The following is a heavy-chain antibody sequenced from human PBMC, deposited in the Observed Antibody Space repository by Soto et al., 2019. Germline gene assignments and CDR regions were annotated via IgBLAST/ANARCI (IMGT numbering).Heavy chain of an antibody. CDR1: GDSVSSNSAA. Sequence: SQTLSLTCAISGDSVSSNSAAWNWIRQSPSRGLEWLGRTYYRSKWYNDYAVSVKSRITINPDTSKNQFSLQLNSVTPEDTAVYYFAGHYDFWSGYYFPDAFDIWGQGTMFTVSS. CDR3: AGHYDFWSGYYFPDAFDI. V-gene: IGHV6-1*01. J-gene: IGHJ3*02. D-gene: IGHD3-3*01. CDR2: TYYRSKWYN.